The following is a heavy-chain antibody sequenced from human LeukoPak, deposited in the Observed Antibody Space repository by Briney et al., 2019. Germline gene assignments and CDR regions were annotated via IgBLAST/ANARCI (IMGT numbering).Heavy chain of an antibody. CDR2: IYPGDSDT. CDR3: ARLDIVVVVAASNYYYYYMDV. CDR1: GYSFTSYW. Sequence: GESLKISCKGSGYSFTSYWIGWVRQMPGKGLEWMGIIYPGDSDTRCSPSFQGQVTISADKSISTAYLQWSSLKASDTAMYYCARLDIVVVVAASNYYYYYMDVWGKGTTVTASS. V-gene: IGHV5-51*01. J-gene: IGHJ6*03. D-gene: IGHD2-15*01.